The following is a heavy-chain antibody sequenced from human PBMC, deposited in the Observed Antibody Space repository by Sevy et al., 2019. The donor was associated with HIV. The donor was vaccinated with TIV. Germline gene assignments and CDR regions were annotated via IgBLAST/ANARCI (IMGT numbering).Heavy chain of an antibody. Sequence: SETLSLTCTVSGGSLSSSDSYWSWIRQPPGKGLEWLGYIHYTGGTYYNPFLRSRVAMSVDTSEEQFSLRLSFLTAADTALYCCANKRGYSHGPFDYWGQGILVTVSS. D-gene: IGHD5-12*01. V-gene: IGHV4-30-4*01. CDR2: IHYTGGT. CDR1: GGSLSSSDSY. CDR3: ANKRGYSHGPFDY. J-gene: IGHJ4*02.